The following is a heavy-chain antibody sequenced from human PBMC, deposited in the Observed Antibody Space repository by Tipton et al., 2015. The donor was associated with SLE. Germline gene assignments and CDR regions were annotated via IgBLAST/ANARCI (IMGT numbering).Heavy chain of an antibody. D-gene: IGHD2-2*01. Sequence: TLSLTCTVSGGSISSSSYYWGWIRQPPGKGLEWIGTIYYSGTTYYSPSLKSRITISVDTSKNQFSLKLSSVTAADTAVYYCARGLPAAKHWGQGTLVTVSS. CDR2: IYYSGTT. J-gene: IGHJ4*02. CDR3: ARGLPAAKH. V-gene: IGHV4-39*07. CDR1: GGSISSSSYY.